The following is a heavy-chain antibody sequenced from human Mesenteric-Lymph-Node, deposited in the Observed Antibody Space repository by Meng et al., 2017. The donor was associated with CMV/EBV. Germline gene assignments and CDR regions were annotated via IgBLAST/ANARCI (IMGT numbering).Heavy chain of an antibody. Sequence: QLQLHESGPGLVMPSETLSLTCTDAAGSIRSSSYYWGWIRQPPWKGLEWIGSIYYSGVTYYNPSLKSRVTISVDTSKNQFSLKLSSVTAADTAVYYCARDVDYYDSSCYNPFDYWGQGTLVTVSS. CDR3: ARDVDYYDSSCYNPFDY. CDR2: IYYSGVT. J-gene: IGHJ4*02. D-gene: IGHD3-22*01. CDR1: AGSIRSSSYY. V-gene: IGHV4-39*07.